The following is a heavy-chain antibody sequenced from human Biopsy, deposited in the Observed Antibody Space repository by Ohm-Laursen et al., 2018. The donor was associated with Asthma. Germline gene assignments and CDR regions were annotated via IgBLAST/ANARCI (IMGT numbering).Heavy chain of an antibody. Sequence: TLSLTCTVSGASIRSPDHHWSWIRQSPGKGLEWIGFVFYSGTTHYSRSLERRLYISIDTARNEFSMSLRSLTAADTAVYFCARVASYGDLYFGIDVWGPGTTVPVS. D-gene: IGHD4-17*01. V-gene: IGHV4-30-4*01. CDR3: ARVASYGDLYFGIDV. J-gene: IGHJ6*02. CDR1: GASIRSPDHH. CDR2: VFYSGTT.